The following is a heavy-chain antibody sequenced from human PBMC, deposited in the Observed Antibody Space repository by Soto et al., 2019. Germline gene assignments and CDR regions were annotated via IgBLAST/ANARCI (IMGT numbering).Heavy chain of an antibody. CDR2: ISSDGRDK. CDR3: ARDRDVAAAAYFFDY. J-gene: IGHJ4*02. V-gene: IGHV3-30*04. Sequence: WGSLRLSCAASGFTFSTYPFHWVRQAPGKGLEWVAVISSDGRDKYYADSVKGRFTISRDNSKNTLYLQMNSLRPEDTALYYCARDRDVAAAAYFFDYWGQGTLVTVSS. D-gene: IGHD6-13*01. CDR1: GFTFSTYP.